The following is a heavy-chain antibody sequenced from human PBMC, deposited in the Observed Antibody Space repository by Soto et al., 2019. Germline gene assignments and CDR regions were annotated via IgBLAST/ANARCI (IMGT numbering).Heavy chain of an antibody. CDR1: GFTFRSYA. J-gene: IGHJ4*02. Sequence: GGSPRLPCAASGFTFRSYAMGWVRQARGKRLEWVSAISGSGGSTYYADSVKGRFTISRDNSKNTLYLQMNSLRAEDTAVYYCAKDPSSGWYFVYWGQGTLVTVSS. CDR3: AKDPSSGWYFVY. CDR2: ISGSGGST. V-gene: IGHV3-23*01. D-gene: IGHD6-19*01.